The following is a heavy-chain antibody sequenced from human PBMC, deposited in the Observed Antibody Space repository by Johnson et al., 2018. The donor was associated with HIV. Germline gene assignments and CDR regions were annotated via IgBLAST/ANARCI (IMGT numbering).Heavy chain of an antibody. J-gene: IGHJ3*02. CDR2: ISYDGSNK. Sequence: QVQLVESGGDLVKPGGSLRLSCAASGFTFSDAWMNWVRQAPGKGLEWVAVISYDGSNKYYADSVKGRFTISRDNSKNTLYLQMNSLRAEDTAVYYCARDEPYNLNAFDIWGQGTMVTVSS. CDR1: GFTFSDAW. D-gene: IGHD5-24*01. V-gene: IGHV3-30*03. CDR3: ARDEPYNLNAFDI.